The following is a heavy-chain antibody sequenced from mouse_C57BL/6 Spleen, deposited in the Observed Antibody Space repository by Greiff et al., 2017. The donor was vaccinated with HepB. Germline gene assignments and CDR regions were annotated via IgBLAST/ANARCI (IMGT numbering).Heavy chain of an antibody. CDR3: ARGRYGGYFDY. CDR2: IYPGDGDT. V-gene: IGHV1-80*01. J-gene: IGHJ2*01. D-gene: IGHD2-12*01. Sequence: VQLQQSGAELVKPGASVKISCKASGYAFSSYWMNWVKQRPGKGLEWIGQIYPGDGDTNYNGKFKGKATLTADKSSSTAYMQLSSLTSEDSAVYFCARGRYGGYFDYWGQGTTLTVSS. CDR1: GYAFSSYW.